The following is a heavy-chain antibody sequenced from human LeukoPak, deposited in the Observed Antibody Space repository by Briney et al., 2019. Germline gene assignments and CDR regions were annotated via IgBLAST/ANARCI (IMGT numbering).Heavy chain of an antibody. CDR3: ARDQLPRDVRCAFDI. Sequence: PGGSLRLSCAASGFTFSSYAMHWVRQAPGKGLEYVSAISSNGGSTYYANSVKGRFTISRDNSKNTLYLQMGSLRAEDMAVYYCARDQLPRDVRCAFDIWGQGTMVTVSS. CDR1: GFTFSSYA. CDR2: ISSNGGST. D-gene: IGHD2-2*01. V-gene: IGHV3-64*01. J-gene: IGHJ3*02.